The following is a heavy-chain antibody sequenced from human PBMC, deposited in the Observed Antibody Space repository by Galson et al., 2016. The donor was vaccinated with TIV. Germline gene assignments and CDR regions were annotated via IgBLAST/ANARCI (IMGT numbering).Heavy chain of an antibody. J-gene: IGHJ4*02. D-gene: IGHD5-18*01. CDR1: GGSVSRYY. CDR3: ATVNTNSRKYFDY. CDR2: IFTDGTT. V-gene: IGHV4-4*07. Sequence: TLSLTCSVSGGSVSRYYWSWVRQSPGKGLEWIGRIFTDGTTTYNPSLKSRVAISVDTSRRQFSLRLGSVTAADTALYYCATVNTNSRKYFDYWGQGIQVTVS.